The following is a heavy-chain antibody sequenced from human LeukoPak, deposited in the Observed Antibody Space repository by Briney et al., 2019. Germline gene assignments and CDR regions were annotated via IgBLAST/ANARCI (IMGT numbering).Heavy chain of an antibody. CDR2: ISNTGSYI. D-gene: IGHD1-26*01. J-gene: IGHJ6*02. CDR1: GFDFNMFS. Sequence: GGSLRLSCAASGFDFNMFSLNWVRQAPGQGLQWVSSISNTGSYIYYRDSVKGRFTISRDNAKNSLYLQMNGLRAEDTGVYFCARAGGTYDYTDERYYYYYALDVWGQGTTVTVSS. V-gene: IGHV3-21*01. CDR3: ARAGGTYDYTDERYYYYYALDV.